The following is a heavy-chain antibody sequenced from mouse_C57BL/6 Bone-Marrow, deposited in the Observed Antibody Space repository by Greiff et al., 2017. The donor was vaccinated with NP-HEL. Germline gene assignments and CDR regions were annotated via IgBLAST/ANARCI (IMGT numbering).Heavy chain of an antibody. D-gene: IGHD2-4*01. CDR1: GFTFSDYG. Sequence: EVKLVESGGGLVQPGGSLKLSCAASGFTFSDYGMAWVRQAPRKGPEWVAFISNLAYSIYYAATVTGRFTISRENAKNTLYLEMSSLRSEDTAMYYCARRRLRRDYAMDYWGQGTSVTVSS. CDR3: ARRRLRRDYAMDY. V-gene: IGHV5-15*01. J-gene: IGHJ4*01. CDR2: ISNLAYSI.